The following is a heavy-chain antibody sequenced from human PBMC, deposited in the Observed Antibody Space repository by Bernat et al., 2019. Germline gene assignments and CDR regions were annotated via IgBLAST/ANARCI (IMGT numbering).Heavy chain of an antibody. CDR1: VGSISSGGYY. CDR2: IYYSGST. CDR3: ARSNNYNYYMDV. J-gene: IGHJ6*03. Sequence: QVQLQESGPGLVKPSQTLSLTFTVSVGSISSGGYYWSWIRQHPGKGLELIGYIYYSGSTYYNPSLKSRVTISVDTSKNQFSLKLSSVTAADTAVYYCARSNNYNYYMDVWGKGTTVTASS. D-gene: IGHD4-11*01. V-gene: IGHV4-31*03.